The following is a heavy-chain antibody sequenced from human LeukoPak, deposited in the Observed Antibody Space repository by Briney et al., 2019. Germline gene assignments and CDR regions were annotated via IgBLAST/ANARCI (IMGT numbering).Heavy chain of an antibody. CDR2: INTNTGNP. V-gene: IGHV7-4-1*02. J-gene: IGHJ4*02. CDR1: GYTFTSYA. CDR3: ARVNRFMVRGKYYFDY. D-gene: IGHD3-10*01. Sequence: ASVKVSCKASGYTFTSYAMNWVRQAPGQGLEWMGWINTNTGNPTYAQGFTGRFVFSLDTSVSTAYLQISSLKAEDTAVYYCARVNRFMVRGKYYFDYWGQGTLVTVSP.